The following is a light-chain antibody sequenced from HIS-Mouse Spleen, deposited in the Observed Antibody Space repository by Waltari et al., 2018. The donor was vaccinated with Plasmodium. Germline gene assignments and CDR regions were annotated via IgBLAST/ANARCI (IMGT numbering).Light chain of an antibody. J-gene: IGKJ3*01. V-gene: IGKV3-15*01. Sequence: EIVMTPSPATLSVSPGERATLSCRASQSVSSNLDWYQQKPGQAPRLLIYGASTRATGIPARFSGSGSGTEFTLTISSLQSEDFAVYYCQQYNNWSFTFGPGTKVDIK. CDR1: QSVSSN. CDR3: QQYNNWSFT. CDR2: GAS.